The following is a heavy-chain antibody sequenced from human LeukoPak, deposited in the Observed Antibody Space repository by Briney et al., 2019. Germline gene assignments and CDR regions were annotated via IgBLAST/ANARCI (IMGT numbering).Heavy chain of an antibody. CDR2: IKSKTDGGTT. J-gene: IGHJ3*02. V-gene: IGHV3-15*01. CDR1: GFTFSNAW. CDR3: TTGDDLGAFDI. Sequence: GGPLRLSCAASGFTFSNAWMSWVRQAPGKGLEWVGRIKSKTDGGTTDYAAPVKGRFTISRDDSKNTLYLQMNSLKTEDTAVYYCTTGDDLGAFDIWGQGTMVTVSS.